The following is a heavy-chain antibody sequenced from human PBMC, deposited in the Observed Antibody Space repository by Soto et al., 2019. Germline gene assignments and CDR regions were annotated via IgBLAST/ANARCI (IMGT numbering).Heavy chain of an antibody. J-gene: IGHJ4*02. Sequence: GESLKISCKGSGYSFTSYWIGWVRQMPGKGLEWMGIIYPGDSDTRYSPSFQGQVTISADKSISTAYLQWSSLKASDTAMYYCASAYRPGTTFGGYNGPFDYWGQGTLVTVSS. CDR3: ASAYRPGTTFGGYNGPFDY. CDR2: IYPGDSDT. D-gene: IGHD3-16*01. CDR1: GYSFTSYW. V-gene: IGHV5-51*01.